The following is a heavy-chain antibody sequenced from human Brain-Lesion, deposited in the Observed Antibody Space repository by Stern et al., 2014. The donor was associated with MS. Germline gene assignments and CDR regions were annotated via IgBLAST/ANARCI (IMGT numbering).Heavy chain of an antibody. J-gene: IGHJ6*02. CDR3: ARDQRGITIFGVVTDYYYPGMDV. Sequence: VQLVESGAEVNKPGASVKVSCKTSGYIFTGYYIHWVRQAPGQGLEWMAWIKPNAGGTKYAQKFQGRVTMSRDTSISTAYVELSSLTSDDTAVYYCARDQRGITIFGVVTDYYYPGMDVWGQGTTVTVSS. D-gene: IGHD3-3*01. CDR1: GYIFTGYY. V-gene: IGHV1-2*02. CDR2: IKPNAGGT.